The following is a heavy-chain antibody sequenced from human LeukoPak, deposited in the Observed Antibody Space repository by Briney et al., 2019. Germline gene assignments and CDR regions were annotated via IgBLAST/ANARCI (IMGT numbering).Heavy chain of an antibody. J-gene: IGHJ6*03. CDR2: INPNSGGT. D-gene: IGHD1-7*01. CDR3: ARGPRGTTYYYYYMDV. V-gene: IGHV1-2*02. CDR1: GYTFTGYY. Sequence: ASVKVSCKASGYTFTGYYMHWVRQAPGQGLEWVGWINPNSGGTNYAQKFQGRVTMTRDTSISTAYMELSRLRSDDTAVYYCARGPRGTTYYYYYMDVWGKGTTVTVSS.